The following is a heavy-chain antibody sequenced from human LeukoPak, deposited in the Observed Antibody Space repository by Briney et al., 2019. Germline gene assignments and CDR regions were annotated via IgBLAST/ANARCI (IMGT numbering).Heavy chain of an antibody. Sequence: ASVKVSCKASGYSFSAFPIVWVRQAPGQGLERMGWIHPHSGGTAYGKAFQGRVALTRDTSISTAYMELNSLASDDAAVYYCARLGTGYSLSYWGQGTLITVSS. CDR1: GYSFSAFP. CDR3: ARLGTGYSLSY. D-gene: IGHD5-18*01. V-gene: IGHV1-2*02. J-gene: IGHJ4*02. CDR2: IHPHSGGT.